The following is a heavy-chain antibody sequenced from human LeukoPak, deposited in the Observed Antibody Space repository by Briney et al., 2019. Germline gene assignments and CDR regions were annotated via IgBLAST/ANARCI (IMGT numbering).Heavy chain of an antibody. V-gene: IGHV1-18*01. CDR3: ARSRTAAGSFVY. CDR1: GYTFTSYG. J-gene: IGHJ4*02. Sequence: SVKVSCKASGYTFTSYGISWERHAPGQGLEWMGWISAYNGNTNYAQKLQGRVTMTTDTSTSTAYMELRSLRSDDTAVYYCARSRTAAGSFVYWGQGTLVTVSS. CDR2: ISAYNGNT. D-gene: IGHD6-13*01.